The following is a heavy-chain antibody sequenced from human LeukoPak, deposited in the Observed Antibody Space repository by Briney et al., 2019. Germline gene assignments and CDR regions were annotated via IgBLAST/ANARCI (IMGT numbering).Heavy chain of an antibody. J-gene: IGHJ5*02. CDR2: ISYDGSNK. CDR1: GFTFSSYG. CDR3: ARDKMVAPLFNWFDP. D-gene: IGHD2-15*01. V-gene: IGHV3-30*03. Sequence: PGGSLRLSCAASGFTFSSYGMHWVRQAPGKGLEWVAVISYDGSNKYYADSVKGRFTISRDNSKNTLYLQMNSLRAEDTAVYYCARDKMVAPLFNWFDPWGQGTLVTVSS.